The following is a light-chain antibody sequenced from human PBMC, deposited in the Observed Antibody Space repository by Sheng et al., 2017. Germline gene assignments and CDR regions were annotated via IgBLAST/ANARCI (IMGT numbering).Light chain of an antibody. J-gene: IGKJ1*01. CDR1: QSVSTY. V-gene: IGKV3-11*01. CDR2: DAS. CDR3: QQYDRSSWT. Sequence: EIVLTQSPATLSLSPGERATLSCRASQSVSTYLAWYQQKPGQAPRLLIFDASNRATGIPARFSGSGSGTDFTLTISSLEPEDFAVYYCQQYDRSSWTFGQGTKVEMK.